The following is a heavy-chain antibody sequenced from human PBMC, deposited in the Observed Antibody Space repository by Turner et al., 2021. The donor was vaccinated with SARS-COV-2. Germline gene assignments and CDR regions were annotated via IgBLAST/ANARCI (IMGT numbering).Heavy chain of an antibody. CDR2: MNPNSGHT. V-gene: IGHV1-8*03. CDR3: AGRDSNGYVGAFDM. Sequence: QVQLVQSGAEVKTPGASVTVSCKASVYPFTTYDINWVRQAAGQGLEWMGWMNPNSGHTAYAQKFQGRVTITRKTSISTVYMELSSLRSDDTAVYYCAGRDSNGYVGAFDMWGQGTMVAGSS. D-gene: IGHD4-4*01. CDR1: VYPFTTYD. J-gene: IGHJ3*02.